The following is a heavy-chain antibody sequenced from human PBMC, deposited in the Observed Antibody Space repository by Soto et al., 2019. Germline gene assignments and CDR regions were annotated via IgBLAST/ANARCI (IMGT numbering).Heavy chain of an antibody. D-gene: IGHD3-22*01. CDR3: TTDIMYYYDSSGYLPWAYYGMDV. CDR1: GFTFSNAW. J-gene: IGHJ6*02. CDR2: IKSKTDGGTT. Sequence: PGGSLRLSCAASGFTFSNAWMSWVRQAPGKGLEWVGRIKSKTDGGTTDYAAPVKGRFTISRDDSKNTLYLQMNSLKTEDTAVYYCTTDIMYYYDSSGYLPWAYYGMDVWGQGTTVTVSS. V-gene: IGHV3-15*01.